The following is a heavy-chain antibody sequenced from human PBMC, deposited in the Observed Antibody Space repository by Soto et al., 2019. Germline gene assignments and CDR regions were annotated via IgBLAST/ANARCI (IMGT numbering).Heavy chain of an antibody. J-gene: IGHJ6*03. CDR3: AKSSDSGDYGDYYYYMDV. V-gene: IGHV3-23*01. D-gene: IGHD4-17*01. CDR1: GFTFSSYA. Sequence: EVQLLESGGGLVQPGGSLRLSCAASGFTFSSYAMSWVRQAPGKGLEWVSAISGSGGSTYYADSVKGRFTISRDNSKNTLYLQMNSLRAEDTAVYYCAKSSDSGDYGDYYYYMDVWGKGTTVTVSS. CDR2: ISGSGGST.